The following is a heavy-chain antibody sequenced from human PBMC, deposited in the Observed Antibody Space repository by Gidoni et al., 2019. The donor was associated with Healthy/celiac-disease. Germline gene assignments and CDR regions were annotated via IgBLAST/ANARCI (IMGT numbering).Heavy chain of an antibody. J-gene: IGHJ5*02. CDR2: IYYSGST. CDR3: ARSDGDYGAGWFDP. D-gene: IGHD4-17*01. CDR1: GGSISSYY. Sequence: QVQLQESGPGLVKPSETLSLTCTVSGGSISSYYWSWIRQPPGKGLEWIGYIYYSGSTNYNPSLKSRVTISVDTSKNQFSLKLSSVTAADTAVYYCARSDGDYGAGWFDPWGQGTLVTVSS. V-gene: IGHV4-59*01.